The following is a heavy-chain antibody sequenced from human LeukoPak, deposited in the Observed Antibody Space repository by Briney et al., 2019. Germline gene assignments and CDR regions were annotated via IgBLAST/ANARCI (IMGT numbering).Heavy chain of an antibody. J-gene: IGHJ3*02. Sequence: GGSLRLSCAASGFTFCTYGMNWVRQAPGKGLEWVSYISDSGTTIYYADSVKGRFTISRDNAKNSLYLQMNSLRAEDTAVYYCASLIGVGYYYGSGSYPGGFDIWGQGTMVTVSS. D-gene: IGHD3-10*01. CDR3: ASLIGVGYYYGSGSYPGGFDI. CDR2: ISDSGTTI. CDR1: GFTFCTYG. V-gene: IGHV3-48*04.